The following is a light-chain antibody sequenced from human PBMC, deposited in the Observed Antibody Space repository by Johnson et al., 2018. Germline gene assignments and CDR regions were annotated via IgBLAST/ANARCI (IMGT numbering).Light chain of an antibody. V-gene: IGLV1-51*02. CDR3: GTWDSSMRAGNV. Sequence: QSVLTQPPSVSAAPGQKVTISCSGSSSNIGNNYVSWYQQLPGTAPKLLIYVNNKRPSGIPDRFSGSKSGTSATLGITGLQTGDEADYSCGTWDSSMRAGNVFGTVTKVTVL. J-gene: IGLJ1*01. CDR1: SSNIGNNY. CDR2: VNN.